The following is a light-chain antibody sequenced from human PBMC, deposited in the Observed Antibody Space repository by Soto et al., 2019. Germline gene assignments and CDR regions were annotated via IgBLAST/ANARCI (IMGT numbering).Light chain of an antibody. V-gene: IGKV4-1*01. Sequence: DIVMTQSPDSLAVSLGERATINCKSSQSVLYSSNNENYLAWYQQKPGQPPKLLIYWASTRESGVPDRFSGRVSGTDFTLNISSLQAEDVAVYYCQQYYSTPYTFGQGTKLEIK. CDR1: QSVLYSSNNENY. J-gene: IGKJ2*01. CDR2: WAS. CDR3: QQYYSTPYT.